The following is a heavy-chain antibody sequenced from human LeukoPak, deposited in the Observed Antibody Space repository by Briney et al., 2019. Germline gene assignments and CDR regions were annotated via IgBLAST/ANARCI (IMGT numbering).Heavy chain of an antibody. CDR3: ARDAVDTANAV. D-gene: IGHD5-18*01. CDR2: INSDGSTT. V-gene: IGHV3-74*01. Sequence: GGSLRLSCAASGVTFTTYWMHWVRQAPGKGLVWVSHINSDGSTTSYADSVKGRFTISRDNAKNTRYLQMNSLRAEDTAVYYCARDAVDTANAVWGQGTTVTVSS. J-gene: IGHJ6*02. CDR1: GVTFTTYW.